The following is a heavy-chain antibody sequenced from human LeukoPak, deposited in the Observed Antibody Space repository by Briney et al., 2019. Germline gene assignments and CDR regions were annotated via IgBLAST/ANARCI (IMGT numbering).Heavy chain of an antibody. CDR2: INHSGST. D-gene: IGHD6-13*01. V-gene: IGHV4-34*01. Sequence: SETLSLTCAVYGGSFRGYYWCCIRHPPGKGLECIGEINHSGSTNYNTSLKSRVTISVDTAKYQFSLKLSSVTAADTAVYYCARGKVPTTAAGRARSRYWGQGTLVTVSS. J-gene: IGHJ4*02. CDR3: ARGKVPTTAAGRARSRY. CDR1: GGSFRGYY.